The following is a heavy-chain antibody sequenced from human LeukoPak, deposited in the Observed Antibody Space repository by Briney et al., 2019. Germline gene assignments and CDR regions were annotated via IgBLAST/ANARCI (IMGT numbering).Heavy chain of an antibody. CDR3: ARCDYVWGNYRYRPILYFDF. J-gene: IGHJ4*02. Sequence: ASVKVSCKASGYTFTSYGITWVRQAPGQGLEWMGWISAYNGNTNYAQKLQGRVTMTTDTSTSTAYMELRSLRSDDTAVYYRARCDYVWGNYRYRPILYFDFWGQGTLVTVSS. D-gene: IGHD3-16*02. V-gene: IGHV1-18*01. CDR2: ISAYNGNT. CDR1: GYTFTSYG.